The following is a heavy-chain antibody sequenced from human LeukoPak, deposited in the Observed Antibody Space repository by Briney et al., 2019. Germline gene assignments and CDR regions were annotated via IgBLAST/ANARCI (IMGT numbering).Heavy chain of an antibody. CDR3: ARDGHGGKRY. CDR2: INTNTGNP. CDR1: GYTFTGYY. J-gene: IGHJ4*02. Sequence: ASVKVSCKASGYTFTGYYIHWVRQAPGQGLEWMGWINTNTGNPTYAQGFTGRFVFSLDTSVSTAYLQISSLKAEDTAVYYCARDGHGGKRYWGQGTLVTVSS. D-gene: IGHD4-23*01. V-gene: IGHV7-4-1*02.